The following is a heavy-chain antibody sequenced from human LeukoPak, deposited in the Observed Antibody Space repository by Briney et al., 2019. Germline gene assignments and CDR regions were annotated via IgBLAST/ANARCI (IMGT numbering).Heavy chain of an antibody. CDR3: ARGPPWELHDY. J-gene: IGHJ4*02. V-gene: IGHV1-3*01. Sequence: ASVKVSCKASGYTFTSYAMHWVRQAPGQRLEWMEWINAGNGNTKYSQKFQGRVTITRDTSASTAYMELSSLRSEDTAVYYCARGPPWELHDYWGQGTLVTVSS. D-gene: IGHD1-26*01. CDR1: GYTFTSYA. CDR2: INAGNGNT.